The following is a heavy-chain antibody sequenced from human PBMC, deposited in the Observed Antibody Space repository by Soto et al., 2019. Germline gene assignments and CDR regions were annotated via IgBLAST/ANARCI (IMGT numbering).Heavy chain of an antibody. CDR1: GGSISSGGYY. Sequence: QVQLQESGPGLVKPSQTLSLTYTVSGGSISSGGYYWSWIRQHPGKGLEWIGYIYYSGSTYYNPSLKSRVTISVDTSKNQFSLKLSSVTAADTAVYYCARDNWSHYYGMDVWGQGTTVTVSS. D-gene: IGHD1-20*01. CDR3: ARDNWSHYYGMDV. J-gene: IGHJ6*02. V-gene: IGHV4-31*03. CDR2: IYYSGST.